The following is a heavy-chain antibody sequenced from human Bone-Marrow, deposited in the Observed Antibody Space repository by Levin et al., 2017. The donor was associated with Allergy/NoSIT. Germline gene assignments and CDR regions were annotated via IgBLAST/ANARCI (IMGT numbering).Heavy chain of an antibody. J-gene: IGHJ5*02. CDR3: ARGGGFADNWFDP. D-gene: IGHD4-23*01. V-gene: IGHV1-2*06. Sequence: ASVKVSCKTFGYTFSDYFVHWVRQAPGQGLEWMGRINPNTGGTDFAQKFQGRITMTRDTSTSTAYMELNRLTSDDTAVYHCARGGGFADNWFDPWSQGAMVTVSS. CDR2: INPNTGGT. CDR1: GYTFSDYF.